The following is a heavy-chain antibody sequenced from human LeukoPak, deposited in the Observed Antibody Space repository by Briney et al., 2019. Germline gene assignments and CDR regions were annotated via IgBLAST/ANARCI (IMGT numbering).Heavy chain of an antibody. CDR1: GYRFISYW. D-gene: IGHD5-12*01. V-gene: IGHV5-51*01. CDR2: IYPSDSES. CDR3: ARHGTYSGHDHYYNGMDV. J-gene: IGHJ6*02. Sequence: GESLKISCKGSGYRFISYWIGWVRQMPGKGLEWMGIIYPSDSESRYSPSFQGQVTISVDKSISTAYLQWSSLKASDTAMYYCARHGTYSGHDHYYNGMDVWGQGTTVTVSS.